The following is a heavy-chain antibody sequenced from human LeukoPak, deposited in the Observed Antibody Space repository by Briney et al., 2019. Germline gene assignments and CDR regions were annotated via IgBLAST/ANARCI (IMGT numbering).Heavy chain of an antibody. CDR2: ISGSGGST. V-gene: IGHV3-23*01. CDR1: GFTFSNYA. J-gene: IGHJ5*02. Sequence: GGSLRLSCAASGFTFSNYAMSWVRQAPGKGLEWVSTISGSGGSTYYADSVKGRFTISRDNSKNTLYLQLNSLRAEDTAVYYCAKSLRFLEWLLTPNWFDPWGQGTLVTVSS. D-gene: IGHD3-3*01. CDR3: AKSLRFLEWLLTPNWFDP.